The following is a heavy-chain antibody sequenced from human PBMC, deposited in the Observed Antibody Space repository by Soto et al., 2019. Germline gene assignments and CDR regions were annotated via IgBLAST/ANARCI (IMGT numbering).Heavy chain of an antibody. Sequence: EVQLVESGGGLVQPGGSLRLSCAASGFTFSSYSMNWVRQAPGKGLEWVSYISSSSSTIYYADSVKGRFTISRDNAKNSLYLQMNSLRAEDTAVYDCARAPDIAARDYWGQGTLVTVSS. J-gene: IGHJ4*02. CDR3: ARAPDIAARDY. V-gene: IGHV3-48*01. CDR2: ISSSSSTI. D-gene: IGHD6-6*01. CDR1: GFTFSSYS.